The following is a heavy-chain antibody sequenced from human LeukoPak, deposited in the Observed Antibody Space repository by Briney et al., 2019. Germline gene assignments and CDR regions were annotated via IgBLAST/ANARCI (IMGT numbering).Heavy chain of an antibody. CDR3: AGGVGGNYFDY. D-gene: IGHD4-23*01. J-gene: IGHJ4*02. V-gene: IGHV3-33*01. CDR2: IWYDGSNK. CDR1: GFTFSSYG. Sequence: GRSLRLSRAASGFTFSSYGMHWVRQAPGKGLEWVAVIWYDGSNKYYADSVKGRFTISRDNSKNTLYLQMNSLRAEDTAVYYCAGGVGGNYFDYWGQGTLVTVSS.